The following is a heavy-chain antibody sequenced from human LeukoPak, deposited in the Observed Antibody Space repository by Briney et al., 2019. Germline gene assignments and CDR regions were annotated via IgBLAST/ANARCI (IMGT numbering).Heavy chain of an antibody. CDR1: GFTFSSYA. CDR2: ISGSGSST. D-gene: IGHD2-2*01. J-gene: IGHJ4*02. CDR3: AKDRKVVVPAAIGYYFYS. Sequence: GGSLRLSCAASGFTFSSYAMSWVRQAPGKGLEWVSAISGSGSSTYYADSVKGRFTISRDNSKNTLYLQMNSLIAEDTAVYYCAKDRKVVVPAAIGYYFYSWGQGTLVTASS. V-gene: IGHV3-23*01.